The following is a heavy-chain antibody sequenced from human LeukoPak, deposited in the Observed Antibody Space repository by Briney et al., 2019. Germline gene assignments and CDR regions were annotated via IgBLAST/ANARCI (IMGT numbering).Heavy chain of an antibody. D-gene: IGHD3-22*01. CDR3: AKFDYYDSSGYYNKVLDAFDI. V-gene: IGHV3-23*01. J-gene: IGHJ3*02. CDR1: GFSVSNNY. Sequence: QPGGSLRLSCAASGFSVSNNYMSWVRQAPGKGLEWVAAISGSGGSTYYADSVKGRFTISRDNSKNTLYLQMNSLRAEDTAVYYCAKFDYYDSSGYYNKVLDAFDIWGQGTMVTVSS. CDR2: ISGSGGST.